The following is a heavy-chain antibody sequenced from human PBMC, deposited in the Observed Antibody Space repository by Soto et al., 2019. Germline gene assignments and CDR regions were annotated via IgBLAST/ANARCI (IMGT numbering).Heavy chain of an antibody. V-gene: IGHV3-73*02. CDR3: TSDSGHLLGVLGH. J-gene: IGHJ4*02. CDR1: GFTFSGSA. Sequence: EVQLEESGGGLVQPGGSLQLSCKASGFTFSGSAMHWVRLASGKGLEWVGRIRSKPNGFATAYAASVKGRFTISRDESKNTAYPQMDSLIPEDTAVYYCTSDSGHLLGVLGHLGQGTLVTVSS. CDR2: IRSKPNGFAT. D-gene: IGHD2-8*02.